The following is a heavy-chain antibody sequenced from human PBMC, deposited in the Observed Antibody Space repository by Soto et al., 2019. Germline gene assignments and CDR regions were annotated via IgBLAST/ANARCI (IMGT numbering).Heavy chain of an antibody. V-gene: IGHV3-30*04. CDR1: GFTYITSV. D-gene: IGHD2-15*01. CDR3: AREGYSSGWGGVLDY. Sequence: VQLMESGGGVVQPGTSLRLSCTASGFTYITSVIHWVRQAPGKGLEWVAVASTDGQKKDNAPSVRGRFTISRDNSKNTLFLQMDSLRGDDTAVYYCAREGYSSGWGGVLDYWGRGIMVAVSS. CDR2: ASTDGQKK. J-gene: IGHJ4*02.